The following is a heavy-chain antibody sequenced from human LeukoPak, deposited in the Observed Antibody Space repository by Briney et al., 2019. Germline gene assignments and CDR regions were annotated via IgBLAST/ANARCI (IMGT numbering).Heavy chain of an antibody. CDR1: GFIFSDYY. CDR2: FTTSGTTT. D-gene: IGHD2/OR15-2a*01. J-gene: IGHJ4*02. V-gene: IGHV3-11*04. Sequence: GGSLRLSCAASGFIFSDYYMSWIRQAPGKGLEWVSYFTTSGTTTYYADSLKGRFTISRDNAKNSLYLQMNSLRAEDTAVYYCARVLFHSLAVFDYWGQGTLVTVSS. CDR3: ARVLFHSLAVFDY.